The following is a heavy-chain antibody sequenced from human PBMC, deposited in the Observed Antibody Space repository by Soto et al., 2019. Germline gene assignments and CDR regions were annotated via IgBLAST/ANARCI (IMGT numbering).Heavy chain of an antibody. J-gene: IGHJ4*02. V-gene: IGHV3-30*18. CDR3: AKGFSYSVIDY. CDR1: GFTFSTYG. Sequence: QVQLVESGGGVVQPGRSLRLSCAASGFTFSTYGMHWVRQAPGKGLEWVAVISDDGSNKYYADSVKGRFTISRDNSKNTMYLQMSSLRAEDKAVYYCAKGFSYSVIDYWGQGTLVTVSS. D-gene: IGHD5-18*01. CDR2: ISDDGSNK.